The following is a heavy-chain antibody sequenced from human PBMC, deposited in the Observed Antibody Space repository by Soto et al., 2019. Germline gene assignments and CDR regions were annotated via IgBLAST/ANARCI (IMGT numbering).Heavy chain of an antibody. J-gene: IGHJ6*02. CDR2: IYYSGST. CDR3: ARDWYCSSTSCHPGGMDV. Sequence: SETLSLTCTVSGGSISSGGYSWTWIRQHPGMGLEWIGYIYYSGSTYYNPSLKSRVTISVDTSKNQFSLKLSSVTAADTAVYYCARDWYCSSTSCHPGGMDVWGQGTTVTVSS. CDR1: GGSISSGGYS. D-gene: IGHD2-2*01. V-gene: IGHV4-31*03.